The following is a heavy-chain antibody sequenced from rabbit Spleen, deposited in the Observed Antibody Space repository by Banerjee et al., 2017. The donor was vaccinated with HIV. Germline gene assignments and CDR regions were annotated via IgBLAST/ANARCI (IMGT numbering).Heavy chain of an antibody. D-gene: IGHD7-1*01. Sequence: QLVESGGGLVQPGGSLKLFCKASGFDFSRYYMSWGRQAPGKGLEWIGDIDPIFGIGVYARWVNGRFSISSHNAQNTLYLQMTSLTAADTATYFCARDTGTSFSTYGMDLWGQGTLVTVS. J-gene: IGHJ6*01. V-gene: IGHV1S7*01. CDR2: IDPIFGIG. CDR1: GFDFSRYY. CDR3: ARDTGTSFSTYGMDL.